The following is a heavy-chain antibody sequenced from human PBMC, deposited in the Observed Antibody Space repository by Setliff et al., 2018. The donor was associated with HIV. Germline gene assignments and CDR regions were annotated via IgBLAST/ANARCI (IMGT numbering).Heavy chain of an antibody. J-gene: IGHJ6*02. CDR1: GGSISSGGYY. Sequence: PSETLSLTCTVSGGSISSGGYYWSWIRQHPGKGLEWIGYIYYSGSTYYNPSLKSRVTISVDTSKNQFCLKLGSVTAADTAVYYCARNKYNWNYYYYYGMDVWGQGTTVTVSS. D-gene: IGHD1-7*01. V-gene: IGHV4-31*03. CDR2: IYYSGST. CDR3: ARNKYNWNYYYYYGMDV.